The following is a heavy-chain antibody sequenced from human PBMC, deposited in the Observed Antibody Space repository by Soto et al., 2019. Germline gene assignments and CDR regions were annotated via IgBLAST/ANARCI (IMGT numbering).Heavy chain of an antibody. CDR1: GFTFSSYA. CDR3: AKDSYGSGLYYYYMDV. V-gene: IGHV3-23*01. CDR2: ISGSGGST. J-gene: IGHJ6*03. Sequence: GGSLRLSCAASGFTFSSYAMSWVRQAPGKGLEWVSAISGSGGSTYYADSVKGRFTISRDNSKNTLYLQMNSLRAEDTAVYYCAKDSYGSGLYYYYMDVWGKGTTVTVSS. D-gene: IGHD3-10*01.